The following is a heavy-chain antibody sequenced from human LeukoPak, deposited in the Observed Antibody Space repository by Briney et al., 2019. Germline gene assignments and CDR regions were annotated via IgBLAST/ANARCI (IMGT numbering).Heavy chain of an antibody. V-gene: IGHV3-49*04. CDR3: ARGPIQLWIHNAMDV. Sequence: GRSLRLSCTTSGFSFADHAMSWVRQAPGKGLEWVGFIRSKAYRGTTEYAASVKGRFTISRDDSNSIAYLQMNSLKSEDTALYYCARGPIQLWIHNAMDVWGQGATVTVSS. CDR2: IRSKAYRGTT. CDR1: GFSFADHA. J-gene: IGHJ6*02. D-gene: IGHD5-18*01.